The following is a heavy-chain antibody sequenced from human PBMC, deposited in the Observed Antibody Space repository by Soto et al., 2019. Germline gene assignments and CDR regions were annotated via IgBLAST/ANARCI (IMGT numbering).Heavy chain of an antibody. CDR2: IYHSGIT. Sequence: PETLSLTCTVSGGSISSYYWSWIRQPPGKGLEWIAYIYHSGITNYNPSLKSRVTISVDTSKDQFSLKLSSVTAAETAVYYCAESTYYDYFQYWGQGALVSVS. CDR3: AESTYYDYFQY. CDR1: GGSISSYY. V-gene: IGHV4-59*01. D-gene: IGHD1-26*01. J-gene: IGHJ1*01.